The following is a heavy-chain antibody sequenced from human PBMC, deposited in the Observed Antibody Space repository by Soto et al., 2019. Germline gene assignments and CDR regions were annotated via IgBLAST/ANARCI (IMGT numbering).Heavy chain of an antibody. J-gene: IGHJ4*02. D-gene: IGHD6-13*01. V-gene: IGHV3-23*01. Sequence: GGSLRLSCAASGFTFSSYAMSWVRQAPGKGLEWVSAISGSGGSTYYADSVKGRFTISRDNSKNTMYLQMNSLRAEDTAVYYCARSLGYSSSWYVDYWGQGTLVTVSS. CDR2: ISGSGGST. CDR3: ARSLGYSSSWYVDY. CDR1: GFTFSSYA.